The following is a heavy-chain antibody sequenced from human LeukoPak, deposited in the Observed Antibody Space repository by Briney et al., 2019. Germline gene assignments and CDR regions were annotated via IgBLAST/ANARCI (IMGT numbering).Heavy chain of an antibody. CDR1: GGSISSGGYS. D-gene: IGHD3-9*01. CDR3: ARDMARGRLRYFDWHKNWFDP. CDR2: IYHSGST. Sequence: SETLSLTCAVSGGSISSGGYSWSWIRQPPGKGLEWIGYIYHSGSTYYNPSLKSRVTISVDRSKNQFSLKLSSVTAADTAVYYCARDMARGRLRYFDWHKNWFDPWGQGTLVTVSS. J-gene: IGHJ5*02. V-gene: IGHV4-30-2*01.